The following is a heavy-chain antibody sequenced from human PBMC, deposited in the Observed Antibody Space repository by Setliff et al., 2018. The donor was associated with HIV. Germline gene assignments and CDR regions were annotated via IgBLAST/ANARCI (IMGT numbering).Heavy chain of an antibody. Sequence: PSETLSLTCTVSGGSISGYYWSWIRQPPGKGLEWIGETNPSGSTKYNPSLKSRVTISVDRSKNQFSLKLTSVTAADTAVYYCARGQDLGATWTGYYYYYMDVWGKGTTVTVSS. J-gene: IGHJ6*03. D-gene: IGHD1-26*01. V-gene: IGHV4-34*01. CDR2: TNPSGST. CDR1: GGSISGYY. CDR3: ARGQDLGATWTGYYYYYMDV.